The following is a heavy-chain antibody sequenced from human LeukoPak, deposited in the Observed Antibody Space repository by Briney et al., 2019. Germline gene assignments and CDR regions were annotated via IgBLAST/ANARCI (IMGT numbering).Heavy chain of an antibody. CDR2: ISSSSSYI. CDR3: ARGVVPAAIQYWYFDL. Sequence: GGSLRLSCAASGFTFSSYGMHWVRQAPGKGLEWVSSISSSSSYIYYADSVKGRFTISRDNAKNSLYLQMNSLRAEDTAVYYCARGVVPAAIQYWYFDLWGRGTLVTVSS. V-gene: IGHV3-21*01. D-gene: IGHD2-2*02. CDR1: GFTFSSYG. J-gene: IGHJ2*01.